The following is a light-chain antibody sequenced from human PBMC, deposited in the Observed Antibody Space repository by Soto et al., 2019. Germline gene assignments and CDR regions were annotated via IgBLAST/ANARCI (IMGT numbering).Light chain of an antibody. CDR1: QSVSSSF. V-gene: IGKV3-20*01. CDR2: AAS. CDR3: QQYNNWPRT. Sequence: EIVLTRSPGTLSLSPGERATLSCRASQSVSSSFLAWYQQRPGQAPRLLIYAASNTAPGIPDRFSGSGSGTEFTLTISSLQSEDFAVYYCQQYNNWPRTFGQGTKVDIK. J-gene: IGKJ2*01.